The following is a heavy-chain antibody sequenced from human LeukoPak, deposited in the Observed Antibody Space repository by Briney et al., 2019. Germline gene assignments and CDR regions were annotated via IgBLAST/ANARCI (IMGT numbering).Heavy chain of an antibody. J-gene: IGHJ3*02. Sequence: ASVKVSCKASGYTFTSYDTNWVRQATGQGLEWMGWMNPNSGNTGYAQKFQGRVTMTRNTSISTAYMELSSLRSEDTAVYYCARCPFIVGAPGGSDAFDIWGQGTMVTVSS. CDR1: GYTFTSYD. V-gene: IGHV1-8*01. D-gene: IGHD1-26*01. CDR3: ARCPFIVGAPGGSDAFDI. CDR2: MNPNSGNT.